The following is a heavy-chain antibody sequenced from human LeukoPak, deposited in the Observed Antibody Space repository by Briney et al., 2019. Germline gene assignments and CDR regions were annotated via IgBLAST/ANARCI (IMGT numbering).Heavy chain of an antibody. D-gene: IGHD5-12*01. V-gene: IGHV3-30*02. CDR2: IQTDGGDK. Sequence: GGSLRLSCAASGFTFTSYGMNWVRQAPDKGLEWVTFIQTDGGDKYYADSVKGRFTISRDNSKNTVFLQVNNVKAEDTAVYYCAKWIKPGDYWGQGTLVTVSS. J-gene: IGHJ4*02. CDR1: GFTFTSYG. CDR3: AKWIKPGDY.